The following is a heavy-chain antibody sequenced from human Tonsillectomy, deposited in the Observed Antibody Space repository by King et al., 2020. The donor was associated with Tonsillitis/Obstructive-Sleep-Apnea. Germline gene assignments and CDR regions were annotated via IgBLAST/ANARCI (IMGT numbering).Heavy chain of an antibody. CDR2: IFSNDEK. J-gene: IGHJ6*03. CDR3: ARRGNCSISSGYAPYNWNYFEGDYYYMDV. D-gene: IGHD2-2*01. V-gene: IGHV2-26*01. CDR1: GFSLSNARMG. Sequence: VTLKESGPVLVKPTETLTLTCTVSGFSLSNARMGVSWIRQPPGKALEWLAHIFSNDEKSYSTSLKRRLTISKDTSRSQVVLTMTNMDTVDTATYYCARRGNCSISSGYAPYNWNYFEGDYYYMDVWGKGTTVTVSS.